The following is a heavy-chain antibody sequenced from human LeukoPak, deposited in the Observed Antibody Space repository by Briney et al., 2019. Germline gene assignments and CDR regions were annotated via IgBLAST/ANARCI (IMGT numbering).Heavy chain of an antibody. D-gene: IGHD1-26*01. CDR3: ARRYSGTGPYNWFDP. Sequence: GESLKISCKGSGYSFTSYWIGWVRQMPGKGLEWMGIIYPGDSDTRYSPSFQGQVTISADKSISTAYLQWSSLKASDTAMYYCARRYSGTGPYNWFDPWGRGALVTVSS. J-gene: IGHJ5*02. CDR1: GYSFTSYW. CDR2: IYPGDSDT. V-gene: IGHV5-51*01.